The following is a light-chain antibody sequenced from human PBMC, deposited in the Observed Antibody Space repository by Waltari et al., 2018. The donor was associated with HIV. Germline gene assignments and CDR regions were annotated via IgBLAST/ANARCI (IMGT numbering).Light chain of an antibody. CDR3: SSYTSAKTVV. V-gene: IGLV2-14*01. Sequence: QSALTQPASVSGSPGQSITISCTGTSSDVGAYNDVSWYQQHPGKVPKLLIFAVTNRPSRVSILCSVSKSANTASLTISSVQAEDVAHDYCSSYTSAKTVVFGGGTKLTVL. CDR2: AVT. J-gene: IGLJ3*02. CDR1: SSDVGAYND.